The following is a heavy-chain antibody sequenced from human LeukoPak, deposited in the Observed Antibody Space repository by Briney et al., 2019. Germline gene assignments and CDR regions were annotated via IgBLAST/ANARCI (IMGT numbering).Heavy chain of an antibody. J-gene: IGHJ5*02. CDR1: GGSISSSSYY. CDR3: ARSGRPTSWFDP. D-gene: IGHD5-12*01. Sequence: PSETLSLTCTVSGGSISSSSYYWGWIRQPPGKGLEWIGSIYYSGSTYYNPSLRSRVTISFDTPKNQFSLKLSSVTAADTAVYYCARSGRPTSWFDPWGQGTLVTVSS. V-gene: IGHV4-39*07. CDR2: IYYSGST.